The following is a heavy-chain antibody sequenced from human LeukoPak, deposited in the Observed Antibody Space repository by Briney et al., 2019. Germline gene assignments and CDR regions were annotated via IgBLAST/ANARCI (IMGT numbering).Heavy chain of an antibody. CDR3: AKVHSSSWYDYFDY. Sequence: GGSLRLSCAASGFTISYYSMNWVRQAPGKGLEWVSYISSSGSTIYYADSVKGRFTISRDNAKNSLYLQMNSLRAEDTAVYYCAKVHSSSWYDYFDYWGQGTLVTVSS. D-gene: IGHD6-13*01. J-gene: IGHJ4*02. CDR1: GFTISYYS. V-gene: IGHV3-48*01. CDR2: ISSSGSTI.